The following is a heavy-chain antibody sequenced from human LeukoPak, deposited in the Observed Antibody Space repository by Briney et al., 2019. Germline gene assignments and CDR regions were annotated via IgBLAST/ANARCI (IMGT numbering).Heavy chain of an antibody. CDR2: IDSGGST. V-gene: IGHV3-53*01. D-gene: IGHD5-24*01. CDR3: ARVSVEMATIAPFDY. J-gene: IGHJ4*02. CDR1: GFTVSSSH. Sequence: GGSLRLSCAASGFTVSSSHMSWVRQAPGKGLEWVSVIDSGGSTYYSDSVKGRFTISRDNSKNTLYLQINSLRVEDTAVYYCARVSVEMATIAPFDYWGQGTLVTVSS.